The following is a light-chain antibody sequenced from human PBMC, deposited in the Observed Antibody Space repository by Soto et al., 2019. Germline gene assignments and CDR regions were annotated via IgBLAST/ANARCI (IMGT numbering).Light chain of an antibody. CDR1: SGHSSYA. CDR3: QTWGTGNVV. Sequence: QPVLTQSPSASASLGASVKLTCTLSSGHSSYAIAWHQQQPEKGPRYLMKLNSDGSHSKGDGIPDRFSGSSSGGERYLTISSLQSEDEADYFCQTWGTGNVVFGGGTQLTVL. V-gene: IGLV4-69*01. CDR2: LNSDGSH. J-gene: IGLJ2*01.